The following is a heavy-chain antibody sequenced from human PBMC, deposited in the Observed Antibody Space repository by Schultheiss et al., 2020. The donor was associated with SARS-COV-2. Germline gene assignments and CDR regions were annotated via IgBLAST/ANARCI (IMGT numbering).Heavy chain of an antibody. CDR3: ARDGPGSDY. CDR1: GGSISSYY. V-gene: IGHV4-59*12. Sequence: SQTLSLTCTVSGGSISSYYWSWIRQPPGKGLEWIGYIYYSGSTYYNPSLKSRVTISVDTSKNQFSLKLSSVTAADTAVYYCARDGPGSDYWGQGTLVTVSS. D-gene: IGHD2-2*01. J-gene: IGHJ4*02. CDR2: IYYSGST.